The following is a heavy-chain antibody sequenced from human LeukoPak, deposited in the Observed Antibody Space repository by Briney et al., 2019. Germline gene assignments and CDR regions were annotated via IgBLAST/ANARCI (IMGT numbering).Heavy chain of an antibody. CDR2: TKKDGSEK. D-gene: IGHD2-8*01. V-gene: IGHV3-7*01. CDR3: ARDRCSHGACYKDY. CDR1: GFTFSRYW. Sequence: PGGSLILSCAASGFTFSRYWMSWVRQAPGKGLEWVANTKKDGSEKYYVDSVKGRFTISRDNAKNTLYLQMNSLRAEDTAVYYCARDRCSHGACYKDYWGQGTLVTVSS. J-gene: IGHJ4*02.